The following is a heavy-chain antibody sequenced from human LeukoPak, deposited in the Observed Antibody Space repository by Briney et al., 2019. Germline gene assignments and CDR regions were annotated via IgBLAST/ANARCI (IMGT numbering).Heavy chain of an antibody. J-gene: IGHJ4*02. V-gene: IGHV3-74*01. CDR1: GFTFSSYW. CDR3: AKMLGVPTYYYGSGSYADFDY. D-gene: IGHD3-10*01. Sequence: PGGSLRLSCAASGFTFSSYWMHWVRQAPGKGLVWVSRINSDGSSTSYADSVKGRFTISRDNSKNTLYLQMNSLRAEDTAVYYCAKMLGVPTYYYGSGSYADFDYWGQGTLVTVSS. CDR2: INSDGSST.